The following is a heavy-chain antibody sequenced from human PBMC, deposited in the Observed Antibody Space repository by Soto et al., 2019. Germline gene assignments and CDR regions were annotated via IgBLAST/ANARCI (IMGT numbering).Heavy chain of an antibody. CDR1: VFTSSG. Sequence: QDQLVQSGAEGKKPGASVKVSCKASVFTSSGISWVRQAPGQRLEWMGWISTHNGNTIYAQKFQGRVIMTMDTSTTTVYMELRSLRPDDTAVNLCAREGILGLFDAYDLWGQGTMVTVSS. CDR2: ISTHNGNT. CDR3: AREGILGLFDAYDL. V-gene: IGHV1-18*04. J-gene: IGHJ3*01. D-gene: IGHD3-3*01.